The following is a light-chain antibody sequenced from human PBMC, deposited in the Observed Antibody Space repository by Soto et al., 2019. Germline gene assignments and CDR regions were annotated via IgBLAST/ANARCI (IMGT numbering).Light chain of an antibody. CDR1: QSVTTN. V-gene: IGKV3-15*01. CDR2: GTS. Sequence: ETVMTQSPATLSVSPGERATLSCRASQSVTTNLAWYQQKPGQAPRLLIYGTSTRATGIPARFSGSGSGTEFTLTISSLQSEDFSVYYCQQYNNWPLTFGGGPGWRSN. J-gene: IGKJ4*01. CDR3: QQYNNWPLT.